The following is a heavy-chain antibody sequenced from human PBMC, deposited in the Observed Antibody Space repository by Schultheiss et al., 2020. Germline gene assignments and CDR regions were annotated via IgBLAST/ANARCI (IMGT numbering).Heavy chain of an antibody. J-gene: IGHJ3*02. CDR3: ARDPDYYYGSSAYSAFDI. CDR2: FSTSGTTV. Sequence: GESLKISCAASGFTFSSYEMNWVRQAPGKGLEWVSYFSTSGTTVYYADSVKGRFTISRDNAKSSLYLQMNSLRAEDTAVYYCARDPDYYYGSSAYSAFDIWGHGTMVTVSS. CDR1: GFTFSSYE. V-gene: IGHV3-48*03. D-gene: IGHD3-22*01.